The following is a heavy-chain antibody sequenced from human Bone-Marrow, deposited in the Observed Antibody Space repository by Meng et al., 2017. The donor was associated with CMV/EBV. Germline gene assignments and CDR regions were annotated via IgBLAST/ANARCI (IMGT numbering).Heavy chain of an antibody. V-gene: IGHV4-34*01. CDR2: ISHSGSA. D-gene: IGHD7-27*01. J-gene: IGHJ2*01. CDR3: ARVTNWGYFDL. CDR1: GGSFSDFY. Sequence: TCAVSGGSFSDFYWSWIRQPPGKGLDWIGEISHSGSANYKSSLRSRVTISIDTSNNQFSLKLSSVTAADTAVYYCARVTNWGYFDLWGRGTLVTVSS.